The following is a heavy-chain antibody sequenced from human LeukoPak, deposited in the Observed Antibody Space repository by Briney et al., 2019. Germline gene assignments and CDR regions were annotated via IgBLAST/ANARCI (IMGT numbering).Heavy chain of an antibody. D-gene: IGHD6-19*01. J-gene: IGHJ5*02. CDR1: GFTFSSYV. CDR3: AKGASSGWLLYWFDP. CDR2: VSGSGVST. Sequence: GGSLRLSCAASGFTFSSYVMTWVRQAPGRGLEWVSGVSGSGVSTYYADSVKGRFTISRDNSKNTLYLQMNSLRAEDTAVYYCAKGASSGWLLYWFDPWGQGTLVTVS. V-gene: IGHV3-23*01.